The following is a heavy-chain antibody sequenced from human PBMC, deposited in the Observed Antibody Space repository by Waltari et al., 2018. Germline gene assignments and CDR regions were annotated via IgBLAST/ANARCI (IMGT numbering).Heavy chain of an antibody. D-gene: IGHD2-8*01. Sequence: EVQLLESGGGLVQPGGSLRLSCAASGFTFSSYAMSWVRQAPGKGLEWVSAISGSGGSTYYADSVKGRFTISRDNSKNTLYLQMNSLRAEDTAVYYCAKGNCTNGVCHYYYYSMDVWGQGTTVTVSS. CDR2: ISGSGGST. CDR3: AKGNCTNGVCHYYYYSMDV. J-gene: IGHJ6*02. CDR1: GFTFSSYA. V-gene: IGHV3-23*01.